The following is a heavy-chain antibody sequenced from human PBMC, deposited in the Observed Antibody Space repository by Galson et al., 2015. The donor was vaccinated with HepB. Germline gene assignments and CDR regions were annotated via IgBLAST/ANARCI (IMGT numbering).Heavy chain of an antibody. CDR3: ASTSIAARPAPNGYYYYGMDV. V-gene: IGHV1-69*13. CDR1: GGTFSSYA. Sequence: SVKVSCKASGGTFSSYAISWVRQAPGQGLEWMGGIIPIFGTANYAQKFQGRVTITADESTSTAYMELSSLRSEDTAVYYCASTSIAARPAPNGYYYYGMDVWGQGTTVTVSS. CDR2: IIPIFGTA. J-gene: IGHJ6*02. D-gene: IGHD6-6*01.